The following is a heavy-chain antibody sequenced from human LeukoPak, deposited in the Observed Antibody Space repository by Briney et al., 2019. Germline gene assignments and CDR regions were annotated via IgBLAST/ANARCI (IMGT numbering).Heavy chain of an antibody. Sequence: ASVKVSCKASGYTFTGYYMHWVRQAPGQGLEWMGWINPNSGGTNYAQKFQGRVTMTRDTSISTAYMELSRLRSDDTAVYYCAREDIVVVPAAMGPRYNWFDPWGQGTLVTVS. D-gene: IGHD2-2*01. V-gene: IGHV1-2*02. CDR2: INPNSGGT. CDR1: GYTFTGYY. J-gene: IGHJ5*02. CDR3: AREDIVVVPAAMGPRYNWFDP.